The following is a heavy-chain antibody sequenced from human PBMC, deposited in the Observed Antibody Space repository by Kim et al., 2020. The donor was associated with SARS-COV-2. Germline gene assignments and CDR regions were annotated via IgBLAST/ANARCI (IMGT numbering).Heavy chain of an antibody. V-gene: IGHV1-69*01. J-gene: IGHJ4*02. CDR3: ARSDGSSWSSFIDY. D-gene: IGHD6-13*01. Sequence: AKKCQGRVTRPADESTSTAYMELSSLRAEDTAVYYCARSDGSSWSSFIDYWGQGTLVTVSS.